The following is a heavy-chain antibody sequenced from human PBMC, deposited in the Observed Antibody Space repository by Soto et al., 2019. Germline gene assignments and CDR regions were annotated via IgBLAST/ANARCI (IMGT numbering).Heavy chain of an antibody. J-gene: IGHJ6*02. V-gene: IGHV5-10-1*01. CDR3: ASPAPNGAYALHYYYYYGMDV. D-gene: IGHD2-8*01. CDR2: IDPSDSYT. CDR1: GYSFTIYC. Sequence: GESLKISCKGPGYSFTIYCISLVRQIHGKGLEWMGRIDPSDSYTNYSPSFQGHVTISADKSISTAYLQWSSLKASDTAMYYCASPAPNGAYALHYYYYYGMDVWGQGTTVTVSS.